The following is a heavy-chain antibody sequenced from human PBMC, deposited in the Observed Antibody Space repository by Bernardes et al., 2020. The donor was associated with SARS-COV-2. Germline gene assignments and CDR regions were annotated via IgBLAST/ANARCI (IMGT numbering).Heavy chain of an antibody. CDR2: INPISGAT. V-gene: IGHV1-2*04. J-gene: IGHJ4*02. D-gene: IGHD5-18*01. Sequence: ASLKVSCTASGYSFTGYYIHWVRQAPGQGLEWLGWINPISGATNYAQKFQGWVTMTSDTSISTAYMELSRLTPDDTAVYYCARDVGNTYGLYYFDFWGQGTPITVSS. CDR3: ARDVGNTYGLYYFDF. CDR1: GYSFTGYY.